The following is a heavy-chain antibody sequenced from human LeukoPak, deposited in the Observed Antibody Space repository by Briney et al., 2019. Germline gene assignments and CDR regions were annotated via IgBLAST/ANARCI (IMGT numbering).Heavy chain of an antibody. CDR1: GGTFSSYA. D-gene: IGHD3-22*01. Sequence: SVKASCKASGGTFSSYAISWVRQAPGQGLEWMGGIIPIFGTANYAQKFQGRVTITADESTSTAYMELSSLRSEDTAVYYCARDMIVPRYYFDYWDQGTLVTVSS. V-gene: IGHV1-69*01. CDR2: IIPIFGTA. CDR3: ARDMIVPRYYFDY. J-gene: IGHJ4*02.